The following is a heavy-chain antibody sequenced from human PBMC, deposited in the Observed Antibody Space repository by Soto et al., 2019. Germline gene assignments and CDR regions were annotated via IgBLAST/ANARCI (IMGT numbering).Heavy chain of an antibody. CDR2: IHHSGST. Sequence: SQTLSLTCAVYGGSLSGSYWSWIRQPPGTGLEWIGEIHHSGSTYYNPSLKSRVTLSVDTSKNQFSLKLNSVTAADTAVYYCASPGYCSDGTCYPDYWGQGTLVTVSS. V-gene: IGHV4-34*01. CDR3: ASPGYCSDGTCYPDY. D-gene: IGHD2-15*01. J-gene: IGHJ4*02. CDR1: GGSLSGSY.